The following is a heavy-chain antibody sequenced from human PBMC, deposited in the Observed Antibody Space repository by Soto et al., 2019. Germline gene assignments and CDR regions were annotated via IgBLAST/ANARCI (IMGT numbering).Heavy chain of an antibody. D-gene: IGHD6-19*01. CDR1: GSTFSSYA. Sequence: GGSLRLSCAASGSTFSSYAMSWVRQAPGKGLGWVSAISGSGGSTYYADSVKGRFTISRDNSKNTLYLQMNSLRAEDTAVYYCAKVTIAVAGFAEYFQHWGQGTLVTVSS. J-gene: IGHJ1*01. V-gene: IGHV3-23*01. CDR3: AKVTIAVAGFAEYFQH. CDR2: ISGSGGST.